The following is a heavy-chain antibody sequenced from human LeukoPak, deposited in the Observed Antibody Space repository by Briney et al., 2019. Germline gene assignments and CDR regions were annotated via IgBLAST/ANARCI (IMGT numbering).Heavy chain of an antibody. Sequence: SETLSLTCTVSGGPLRSYYWSWIRQSPGKGLEWIGYIYYSGSTNYNPSLTSRVTISVDTSKNQFSLKLNSVTAADTAVYYCARIPVPTVTTIYYYMDVWGKGTTVTVSS. J-gene: IGHJ6*03. CDR1: GGPLRSYY. CDR3: ARIPVPTVTTIYYYMDV. CDR2: IYYSGST. V-gene: IGHV4-59*01. D-gene: IGHD4-11*01.